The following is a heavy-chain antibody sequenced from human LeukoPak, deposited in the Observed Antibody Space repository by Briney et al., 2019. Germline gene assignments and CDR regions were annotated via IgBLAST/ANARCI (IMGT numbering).Heavy chain of an antibody. CDR1: GFTFSYYT. CDR3: ARRDGYNSHYYGMDV. D-gene: IGHD5-24*01. J-gene: IGHJ6*02. Sequence: GGSLRLSCAASGFTFSYYTMNWVRQAPGKGLERVSSISSSGYIYYADSVKGRFTISRDNAKNSLYLQMNSLRAEDTAVYYCARRDGYNSHYYGMDVWGQGSTVTVSS. CDR2: ISSSGYI. V-gene: IGHV3-21*01.